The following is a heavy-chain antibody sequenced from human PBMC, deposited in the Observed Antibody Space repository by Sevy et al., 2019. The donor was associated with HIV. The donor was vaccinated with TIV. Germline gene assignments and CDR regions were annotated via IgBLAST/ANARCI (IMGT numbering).Heavy chain of an antibody. Sequence: GGSLRLSCAASGFSYSSYGMHWVRQAPGKGLEWVAYIQYDGSNKDYADSVKGRLTISRDNSKNTLDLQMNSLRVEDTAGNNCVKEGGGEGGDHWGQGTLVTVSS. V-gene: IGHV3-30*02. CDR3: VKEGGGEGGDH. D-gene: IGHD2-21*01. J-gene: IGHJ4*02. CDR1: GFSYSSYG. CDR2: IQYDGSNK.